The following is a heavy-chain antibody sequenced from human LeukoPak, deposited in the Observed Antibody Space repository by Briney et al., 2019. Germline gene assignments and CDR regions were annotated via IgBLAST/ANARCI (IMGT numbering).Heavy chain of an antibody. Sequence: SETLSLTCAVYGGSFSGYYWSWIRQPPGKGLEWIGEINHSGSTNYNPSLKSRVTVSVDTSKNQFSLKLSSVTAADTAVYYCARGGTARYYYYYGMDVWGQGTTVTVSS. V-gene: IGHV4-34*01. CDR1: GGSFSGYY. CDR2: INHSGST. J-gene: IGHJ6*02. CDR3: ARGGTARYYYYYGMDV. D-gene: IGHD5-18*01.